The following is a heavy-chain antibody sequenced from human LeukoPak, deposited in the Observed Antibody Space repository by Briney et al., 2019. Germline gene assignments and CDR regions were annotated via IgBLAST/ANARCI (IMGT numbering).Heavy chain of an antibody. Sequence: GSSVKVSCKASGYTFTDYYMHWVRQAPGQGLEWVGWINPYSGGTYCPQNFQGRVTIIRDTSINTVYMEVSSLRADDTAVYYCARDSNTSSSEPDYWGQGTLVTVSS. CDR2: INPYSGGT. J-gene: IGHJ4*02. CDR1: GYTFTDYY. CDR3: ARDSNTSSSEPDY. V-gene: IGHV1-2*02. D-gene: IGHD6-6*01.